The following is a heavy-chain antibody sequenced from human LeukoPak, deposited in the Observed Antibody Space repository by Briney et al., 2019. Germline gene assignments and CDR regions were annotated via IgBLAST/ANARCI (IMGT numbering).Heavy chain of an antibody. CDR1: GFTVSSNY. D-gene: IGHD5-12*01. CDR3: AKGYSGYGPTHHSDY. Sequence: GGSLRPSCAACGFTVSSNYMSWVRQAPGKGLEWVSVIYSGGSTYYADSVKGRFTISRDNSKNTLYLQMNSLRAEDTAVYYCAKGYSGYGPTHHSDYWGQGTLVTVSS. J-gene: IGHJ4*02. V-gene: IGHV3-66*01. CDR2: IYSGGST.